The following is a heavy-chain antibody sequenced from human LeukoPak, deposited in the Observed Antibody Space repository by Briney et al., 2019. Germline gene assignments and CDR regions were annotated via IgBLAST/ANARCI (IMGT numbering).Heavy chain of an antibody. CDR2: IYYSGST. J-gene: IGHJ4*02. CDR1: GGSISSSSYY. D-gene: IGHD5-18*01. V-gene: IGHV4-39*01. Sequence: SETLSLTCTVSGGSISSSSYYWGWIRQPPGKGLEWIGSIYYSGSTYYNPSLKSRVTISVDTSKNQFSLKLSSVTAADTAVYYCARHQESTAMAGFDYWGQGTLVTVSA. CDR3: ARHQESTAMAGFDY.